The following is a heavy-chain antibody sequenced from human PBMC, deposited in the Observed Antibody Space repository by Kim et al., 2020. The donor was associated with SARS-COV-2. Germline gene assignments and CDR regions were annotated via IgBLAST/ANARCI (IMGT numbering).Heavy chain of an antibody. CDR3: ARVKSGYYDSSGYSSYYFDY. CDR2: IIPIFGTA. D-gene: IGHD3-22*01. J-gene: IGHJ4*02. Sequence: SVKVSCKASGGTFSSYAISWVRQAPGQGLEWMGGIIPIFGTANYAQKFQGRVTITADESTSTAYMELSSLRYEDTAVYYCARVKSGYYDSSGYSSYYFDYWGQGTLVTVSS. V-gene: IGHV1-69*13. CDR1: GGTFSSYA.